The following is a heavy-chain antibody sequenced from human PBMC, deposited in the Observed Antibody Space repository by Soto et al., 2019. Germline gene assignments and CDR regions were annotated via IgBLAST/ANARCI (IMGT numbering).Heavy chain of an antibody. D-gene: IGHD2-15*01. J-gene: IGHJ4*02. CDR2: ISGSGGST. CDR1: GFTFSRHA. CDR3: AKDFGWIKAHCSGGSCYSDFDY. V-gene: IGHV3-23*01. Sequence: GGSLRLSCAASGFTFSRHAMSWVRQAPGKGLEWVSAISGSGGSTYYADSVKGRFTISRDNSKNTLYLQMDTLRAEDTAVYYCAKDFGWIKAHCSGGSCYSDFDYWGQGTLVTVSS.